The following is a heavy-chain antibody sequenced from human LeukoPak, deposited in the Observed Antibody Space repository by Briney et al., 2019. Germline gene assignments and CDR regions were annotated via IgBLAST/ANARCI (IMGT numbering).Heavy chain of an antibody. CDR3: ASISLVGDSSGDRDYYYMDV. V-gene: IGHV4-4*09. CDR1: GGSMSFYY. D-gene: IGHD3-22*01. CDR2: IYSRRST. Sequence: SEPLSLLCTVWGGSMSFYYGSWLRQPPGRAREWIGYIYSRRSTNYNPPLKSRVTISVDTSKKQFPLKLSSVTCADTAVYYCASISLVGDSSGDRDYYYMDVWGNGNTVTVSS. J-gene: IGHJ6*03.